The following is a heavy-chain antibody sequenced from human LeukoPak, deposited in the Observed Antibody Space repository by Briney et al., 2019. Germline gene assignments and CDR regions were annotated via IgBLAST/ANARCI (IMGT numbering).Heavy chain of an antibody. D-gene: IGHD1-26*01. CDR3: ARVTLVGAFDI. V-gene: IGHV3-20*04. CDR2: INWNGGST. Sequence: TGGSLRLSXAASGFTFNDYGMSWVRQSPGKGLEWLSGINWNGGSTGYADSVKGRFTISRDNAKNSLYLQMNSLRAEDTALYYCARVTLVGAFDIWGQGTMVTVSS. CDR1: GFTFNDYG. J-gene: IGHJ3*02.